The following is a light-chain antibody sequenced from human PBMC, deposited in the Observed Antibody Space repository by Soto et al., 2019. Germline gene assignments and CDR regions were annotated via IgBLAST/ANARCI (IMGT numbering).Light chain of an antibody. V-gene: IGKV3-11*01. CDR2: DAS. CDR1: QSVSSY. CDR3: QHRSNWLA. J-gene: IGKJ4*01. Sequence: EIVLTQSPATLSLSPGERATLSCRASQSVSSYLAWYQQKPGQAPRLLIYDASNRATGIPARFSGSGSGIDFTLTITSLEPEDFAVYYCQHRSNWLAFGGGTKVEIK.